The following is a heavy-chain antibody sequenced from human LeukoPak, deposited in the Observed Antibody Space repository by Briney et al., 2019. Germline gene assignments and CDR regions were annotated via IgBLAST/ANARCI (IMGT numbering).Heavy chain of an antibody. CDR3: AKDAGPQQLVFFDS. D-gene: IGHD6-6*01. CDR1: GFTFSGYP. Sequence: PGKSLRLSCAASGFTFSGYPIHWVRQAPGQGLEWVSTISGSGTNVHQADSVKGRFTISRDNSRSTVYLQMNSLRADDTAVYYCAKDAGPQQLVFFDSWGQGTPVTVS. V-gene: IGHV3-23*01. J-gene: IGHJ4*02. CDR2: ISGSGTNV.